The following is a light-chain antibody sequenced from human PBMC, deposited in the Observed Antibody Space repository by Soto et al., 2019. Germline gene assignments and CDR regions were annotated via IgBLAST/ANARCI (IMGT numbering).Light chain of an antibody. V-gene: IGKV3-15*01. CDR3: QQYNNWPPWT. CDR1: QSVSSN. CDR2: GAS. J-gene: IGKJ1*01. Sequence: EIVMTQSPATLCVSPGERATLSCRASQSVSSNLAWYQQKPGQAPRLLIYGASTRATGIPARFSGSGSGTEFTLTISSLQSEDFAVCYCQQYNNWPPWTFGQGTKVDIK.